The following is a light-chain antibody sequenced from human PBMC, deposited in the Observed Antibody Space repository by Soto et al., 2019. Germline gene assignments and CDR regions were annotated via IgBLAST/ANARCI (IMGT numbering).Light chain of an antibody. CDR1: SSDVGGYDY. Sequence: QSALTQPASVSGSPGQSITISCTGTSSDVGGYDYVSWYQLHPGKAPKLMVFEVSNRPSRDSYRFSGSKPGNTASLTISGLQAEDEGDYFCSSCSISTADLFGPGTKVT. CDR3: SSCSISTADL. J-gene: IGLJ1*01. CDR2: EVS. V-gene: IGLV2-14*01.